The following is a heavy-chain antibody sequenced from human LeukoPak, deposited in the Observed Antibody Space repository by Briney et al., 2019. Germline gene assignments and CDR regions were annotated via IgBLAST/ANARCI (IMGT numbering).Heavy chain of an antibody. V-gene: IGHV3-21*01. CDR3: ARDPSSGWYLKGWFDP. CDR1: GGSISSSS. Sequence: KPSETLSLTCTVSGGSISSSSYYWGWIRQPPGKGLEWVSGITSDSRGIYYADSVKGRFTISRDNAKDSLYLQMNSLRAEDTAVYYCARDPSSGWYLKGWFDPWGQGTLVTVSS. J-gene: IGHJ5*02. CDR2: ITSDSRGI. D-gene: IGHD6-19*01.